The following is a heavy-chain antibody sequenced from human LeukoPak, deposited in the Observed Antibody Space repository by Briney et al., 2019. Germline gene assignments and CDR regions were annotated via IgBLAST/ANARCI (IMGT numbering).Heavy chain of an antibody. Sequence: GGSLRLSCAASGFTFSCYSMNWVRQAPGKGREWVSYISSSSSTKYYADYVKGRLTISRANAKNSLYLQMNSLRAEDTAVYYCARAARGNYYDSSGYYYVRLGYYYYYMDVWGKGTTVTVSS. CDR3: ARAARGNYYDSSGYYYVRLGYYYYYMDV. V-gene: IGHV3-48*01. CDR2: ISSSSSTK. CDR1: GFTFSCYS. J-gene: IGHJ6*03. D-gene: IGHD3-22*01.